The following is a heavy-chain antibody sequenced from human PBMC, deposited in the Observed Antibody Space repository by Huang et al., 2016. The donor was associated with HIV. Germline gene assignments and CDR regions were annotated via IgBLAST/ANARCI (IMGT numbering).Heavy chain of an antibody. J-gene: IGHJ4*02. CDR2: ITDGINNR. Sequence: EVLLLESGGGLVQPGGSLRLSCVASGFNFSSYAMSWVRQAPGKGMEWVSGITDGINNRYYAPSVKGRFAVSRDDSTNTLYLQMNSLRAEDTAVYYCAKDADTSGYDVLGPFGSWGQGTLVTVSS. V-gene: IGHV3-23*01. D-gene: IGHD3-3*01. CDR3: AKDADTSGYDVLGPFGS. CDR1: GFNFSSYA.